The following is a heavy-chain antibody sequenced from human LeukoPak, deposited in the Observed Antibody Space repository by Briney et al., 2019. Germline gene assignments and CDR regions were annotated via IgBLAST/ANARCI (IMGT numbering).Heavy chain of an antibody. V-gene: IGHV3-48*04. CDR3: AKRADSSAHSFDY. Sequence: GGSLRLSCAASGFSFSRHGMKWVRQAPGKGLEWLSYIRSSDSTTYYADSVKGRFTISRDNAKNSLYLQMDSLRVEDTAVYYCAKRADSSAHSFDYWGQGTLVTVSS. CDR2: IRSSDSTT. CDR1: GFSFSRHG. J-gene: IGHJ4*02. D-gene: IGHD3-22*01.